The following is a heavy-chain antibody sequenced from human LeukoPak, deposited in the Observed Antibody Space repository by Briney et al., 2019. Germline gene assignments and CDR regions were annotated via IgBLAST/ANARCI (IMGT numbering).Heavy chain of an antibody. CDR2: ISSSGSTI. D-gene: IGHD6-13*01. J-gene: IGHJ6*04. V-gene: IGHV3-48*03. Sequence: PGGSLRLSCAASGFTFSSYEMNWVRQAPGKGLEWVSYISSSGSTIYYADSVKGRFTISRDNAKNSLYLQMNSLRAEDTAVYYCARDLSGIAAAMDVWGKGTTVTISS. CDR3: ARDLSGIAAAMDV. CDR1: GFTFSSYE.